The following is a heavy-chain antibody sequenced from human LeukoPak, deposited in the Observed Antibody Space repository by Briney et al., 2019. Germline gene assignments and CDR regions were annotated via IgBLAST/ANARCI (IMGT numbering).Heavy chain of an antibody. CDR2: IRGSGGST. J-gene: IGHJ4*02. CDR1: GFTFSSYS. Sequence: GGSLRLSCAASGFTFSSYSMNWVRQAPGKGLEWLSTIRGSGGSTYYADSVKGRFTISRDKSKNTLYLQMNSLRAEDTAVYYCAKDTGIVGATTFDYWGQGTLVTVSS. CDR3: AKDTGIVGATTFDY. D-gene: IGHD1-26*01. V-gene: IGHV3-23*01.